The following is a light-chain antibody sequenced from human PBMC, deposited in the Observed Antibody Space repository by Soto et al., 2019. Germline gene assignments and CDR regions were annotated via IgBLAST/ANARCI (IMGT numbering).Light chain of an antibody. CDR2: AAS. CDR3: QQTYSSPIT. J-gene: IGKJ5*01. CDR1: QSISSY. V-gene: IGKV1-39*01. Sequence: DTQMNQSPSSMSASVVDSIAITCRASQSISSYLNWYQQKPGKAPKLLISAASILQSGVPSRFSGSGSGTDFTLTISNLQPEDFAGYYCQQTYSSPITFGQGTRLEIK.